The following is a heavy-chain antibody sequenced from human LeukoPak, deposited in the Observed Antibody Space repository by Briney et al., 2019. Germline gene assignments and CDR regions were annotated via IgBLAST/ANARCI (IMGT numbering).Heavy chain of an antibody. CDR2: ISGSGGST. J-gene: IGHJ3*02. D-gene: IGHD2-15*01. CDR1: GFTFSSYS. CDR3: AKDGGDYSYAFDI. V-gene: IGHV3-23*01. Sequence: GGSLRLSCAASGFTFSSYSMNWVRQAPGKGLEWVSAISGSGGSTYYADSVKGRFTISRDNSKNTLYLQMNSLRAEDTAVYYCAKDGGDYSYAFDIWGQGTMVTVSS.